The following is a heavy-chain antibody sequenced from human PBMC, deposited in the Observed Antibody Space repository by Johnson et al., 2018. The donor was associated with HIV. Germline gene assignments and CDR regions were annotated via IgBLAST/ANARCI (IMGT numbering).Heavy chain of an antibody. CDR2: ISYDGSNK. D-gene: IGHD1-26*01. Sequence: QVQLVESGGGVVQPGRSLRLSCAASGFTFSSYSMHWVRQAPGKGLEWVAVISYDGSNKYYADSVKGRFTISRDNSKNTLYLQMNSLRAEDMASDYCARGRWALATWGQGTMVTVSS. CDR3: ARGRWALAT. V-gene: IGHV3-30*03. CDR1: GFTFSSYS. J-gene: IGHJ3*01.